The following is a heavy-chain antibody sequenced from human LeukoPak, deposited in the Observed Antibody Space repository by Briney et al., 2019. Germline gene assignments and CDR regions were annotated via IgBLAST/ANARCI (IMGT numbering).Heavy chain of an antibody. CDR2: IKEDGSKK. CDR1: GFTFSAFW. V-gene: IGHV3-7*01. CDR3: ARILTGYDAFDY. Sequence: GGSLRLSCAASGFTFSAFWMSWVRQAPGKGLEGLANIKEDGSKKYYVDSVKGRFTISRDNAKNSLFLQINSLRAEDTAVYYCARILTGYDAFDYWGQGTLVTVSS. D-gene: IGHD3-9*01. J-gene: IGHJ4*02.